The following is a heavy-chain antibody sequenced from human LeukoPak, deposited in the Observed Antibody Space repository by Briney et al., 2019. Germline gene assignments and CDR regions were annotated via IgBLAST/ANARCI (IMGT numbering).Heavy chain of an antibody. CDR3: ARRELYYDILTDYPHHWFDP. CDR2: INHSGST. D-gene: IGHD3-9*01. V-gene: IGHV4-34*01. J-gene: IGHJ5*02. Sequence: SETLSLTCAVYGGSFSDYDWSWIRQAPGKGLQWIGEINHSGSTNYNPSLKSRVTISVDTSKNQFSLKLSSVTAADTAVYYCARRELYYDILTDYPHHWFDPWGQGTLVTVSS. CDR1: GGSFSDYD.